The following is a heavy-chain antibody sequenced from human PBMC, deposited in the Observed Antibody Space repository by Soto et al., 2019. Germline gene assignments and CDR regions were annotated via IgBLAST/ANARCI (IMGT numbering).Heavy chain of an antibody. CDR1: GYTFSNYD. CDR3: AKVSRKGSAIDFDY. J-gene: IGHJ4*02. V-gene: IGHV1-8*01. CDR2: VNPNNGDT. D-gene: IGHD3-10*01. Sequence: QVQLVQSGAELKKPGASVKFSCKASGYTFSNYDMNWVRQATGQGPEWIGWVNPNNGDTGYAQKLQGRVTLTTDISTTTAYMAMTSLRSEDTAIYYCAKVSRKGSAIDFDYWGQGTLITVSS.